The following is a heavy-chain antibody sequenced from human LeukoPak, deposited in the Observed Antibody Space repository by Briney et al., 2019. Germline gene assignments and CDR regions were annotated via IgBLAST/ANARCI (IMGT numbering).Heavy chain of an antibody. CDR2: IYYSGRT. CDR3: ASLRVTTYYFDN. V-gene: IGHV4-39*01. D-gene: IGHD2-21*02. Sequence: SETLSLTCTVSGGSISSSTSYWGWIRQPPGKGLEWIGYIYYSGRTYYNPSLESRLTISVDTSKNQFSLKLSSVTAADTAVYYCASLRVTTYYFDNCGQGTLVTVSS. CDR1: GGSISSSTSY. J-gene: IGHJ4*02.